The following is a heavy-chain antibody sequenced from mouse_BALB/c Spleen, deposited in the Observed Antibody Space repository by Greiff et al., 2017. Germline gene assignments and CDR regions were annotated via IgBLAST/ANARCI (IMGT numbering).Heavy chain of an antibody. CDR3: ARATCMDD. Sequence: DVMLVESGGGLVKPGGSLKLSCAASGFTFSDYYMYWVRQTPEKRLEWVATISDGGSYTYYPDSVKGRFTISRDNAKNNLYLQMSSLKSEDTAMYYCARATCMDDWGQGTSVTVSS. J-gene: IGHJ4*01. CDR2: ISDGGSYT. CDR1: GFTFSDYY. V-gene: IGHV5-4*02.